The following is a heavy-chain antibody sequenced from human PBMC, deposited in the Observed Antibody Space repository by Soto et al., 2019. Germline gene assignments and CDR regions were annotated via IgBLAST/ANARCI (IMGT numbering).Heavy chain of an antibody. V-gene: IGHV3-23*01. CDR3: AREDGGGPFDY. CDR1: GFMFSAYA. D-gene: IGHD2-15*01. Sequence: DVHLLESGGGLVQPGGSLRLSCAASGFMFSAYAMHWVRQAAGQGLEWVSSMSGTSADTYYADSVKGRFTVSRDSSKDTLYLQLNSLRAEDTALYFCAREDGGGPFDYWGQGTLVIVSS. CDR2: MSGTSADT. J-gene: IGHJ4*02.